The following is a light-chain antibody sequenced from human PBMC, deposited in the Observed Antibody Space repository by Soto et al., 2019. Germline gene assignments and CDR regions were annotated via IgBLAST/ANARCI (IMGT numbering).Light chain of an antibody. J-gene: IGKJ4*01. CDR2: DVS. V-gene: IGKV1-5*01. CDR3: QQYNGYPLT. Sequence: DIQMTQSPSTLSASVGYRVTITCRASQTLRTWLAWYQQKPGKAPKLLIYDVSILQSGVPSRFSGSGSGTEFTLTISSLQPDDFATYYCQQYNGYPLTFGGGTKVEFK. CDR1: QTLRTW.